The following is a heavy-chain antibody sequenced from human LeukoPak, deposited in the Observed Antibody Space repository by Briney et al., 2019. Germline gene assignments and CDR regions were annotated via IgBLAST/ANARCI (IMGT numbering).Heavy chain of an antibody. Sequence: PSETLSLTCTVSGGSISSSSYYWGWIRQPPGKGLEWIGSMFYSGSTLYNSSHKSRVTISVDTSKNQFSLKLSSVTAADTAMYYCARGTRAARHFEYWGQGTLVTVSS. CDR3: ARGTRAARHFEY. V-gene: IGHV4-39*07. CDR2: MFYSGST. CDR1: GGSISSSSYY. D-gene: IGHD6-6*01. J-gene: IGHJ4*02.